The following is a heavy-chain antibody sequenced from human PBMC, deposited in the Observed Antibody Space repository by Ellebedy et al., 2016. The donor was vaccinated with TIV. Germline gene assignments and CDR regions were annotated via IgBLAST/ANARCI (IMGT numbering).Heavy chain of an antibody. Sequence: PGGSLRLSCAASGFSFSNYAMSWVRQAPGKGLEWVSVISGSGTSTYYADSVRGRFTISRDNAKNSLFLQMNSLRAEDTAVYYCARGDAYDAFDVWGQGTMVTVSS. CDR1: GFSFSNYA. CDR3: ARGDAYDAFDV. D-gene: IGHD3-16*01. V-gene: IGHV3-23*01. J-gene: IGHJ3*01. CDR2: ISGSGTST.